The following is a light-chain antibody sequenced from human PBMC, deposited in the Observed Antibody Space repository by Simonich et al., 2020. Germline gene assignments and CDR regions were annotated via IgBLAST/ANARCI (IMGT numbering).Light chain of an antibody. CDR1: SSDVGSYNL. CDR3: CSYAGSSTLKWV. CDR2: EGS. Sequence: QSALTQPASVSGSPGQSITISCTGTSSDVGSYNLVSWYQQHPGKAPKLMIYEGSKRPSGVSNRVSGSKSGNTASLTISGLQAEDEADYYCCSYAGSSTLKWVFGGGTKLTVL. V-gene: IGLV2-23*01. J-gene: IGLJ3*02.